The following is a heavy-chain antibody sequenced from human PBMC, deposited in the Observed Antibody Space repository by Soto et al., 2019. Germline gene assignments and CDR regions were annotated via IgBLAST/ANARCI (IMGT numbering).Heavy chain of an antibody. CDR3: TTGSIFGVVIDFDY. J-gene: IGHJ4*02. CDR1: GFTFSNAW. Sequence: GGSLRLSCAASGFTFSNAWMSWVRQAPGKGLEWVGRIKSKTDGGTTDYAAPVKGRFTISRDDSKNTLYLQMNSLKTEDTAVYYCTTGSIFGVVIDFDYWGQGTLVTVSS. CDR2: IKSKTDGGTT. D-gene: IGHD3-3*01. V-gene: IGHV3-15*01.